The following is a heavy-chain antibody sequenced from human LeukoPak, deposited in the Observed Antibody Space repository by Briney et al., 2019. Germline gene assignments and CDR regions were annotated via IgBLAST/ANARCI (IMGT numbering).Heavy chain of an antibody. D-gene: IGHD3-22*01. CDR3: ARDGYYYDSSGYYELDY. CDR1: GYTFTGYY. V-gene: IGHV1-2*02. Sequence: ASVKVSRKASGYTFTGYYMHWVRQAPGQGLEWMGWINPNSGGTNYAQKFQGRVTMTRDTSISTAYMELSRLRSDDTAVYYCARDGYYYDSSGYYELDYWGQGTLVTVSS. CDR2: INPNSGGT. J-gene: IGHJ4*02.